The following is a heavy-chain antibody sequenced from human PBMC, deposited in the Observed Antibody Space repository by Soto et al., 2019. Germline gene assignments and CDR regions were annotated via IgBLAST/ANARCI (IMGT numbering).Heavy chain of an antibody. CDR2: IWYDGSNK. Sequence: PGGSLRLSCAASGFTFSSYGMHWVRQAPGKGLEWVAVIWYDGSNKYYADSVKGRFTISRDNSKNTLYLQMNSLRAEDTAVYYCARDGCGGDCYYFQHWGQGTLVTVYS. D-gene: IGHD2-21*02. J-gene: IGHJ1*01. CDR3: ARDGCGGDCYYFQH. CDR1: GFTFSSYG. V-gene: IGHV3-33*01.